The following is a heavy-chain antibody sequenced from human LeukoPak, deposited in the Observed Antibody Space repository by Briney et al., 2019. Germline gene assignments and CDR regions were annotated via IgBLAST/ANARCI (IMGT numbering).Heavy chain of an antibody. Sequence: GRSLRLSCAASGFTFSTYAMHWVRQAPGKGLEWVAVISYDGSNKYNADAVKGRFTISRDSSKNTLYLQMNSLRAEDTAVYYCARQSNYYDSSGYYPYYFDYWGQGTLVTVSS. CDR3: ARQSNYYDSSGYYPYYFDY. J-gene: IGHJ4*02. CDR1: GFTFSTYA. V-gene: IGHV3-30-3*01. D-gene: IGHD3-22*01. CDR2: ISYDGSNK.